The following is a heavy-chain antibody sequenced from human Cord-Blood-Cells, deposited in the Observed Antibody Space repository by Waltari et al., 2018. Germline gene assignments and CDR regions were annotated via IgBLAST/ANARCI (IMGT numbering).Heavy chain of an antibody. CDR2: LDYSGST. D-gene: IGHD3-3*01. V-gene: IGHV4-59*11. CDR3: ARGRITIGFDP. Sequence: QVQLQESGPGLVKPSETLSLTCTVSGGSISSHSWSWIRQPPGKGLEWIGYLDYSGSTNYNPSLKSRVTISVDTSKNQFSLKLSSVTAADTAVYYCARGRITIGFDPWGQGTLVTVSS. CDR1: GGSISSHS. J-gene: IGHJ5*02.